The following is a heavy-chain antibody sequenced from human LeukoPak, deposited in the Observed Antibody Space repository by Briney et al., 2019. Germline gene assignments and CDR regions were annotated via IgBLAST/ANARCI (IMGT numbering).Heavy chain of an antibody. V-gene: IGHV3-74*01. CDR3: ARVPWGPNSGGY. CDR2: INSDGSST. CDR1: GFTFSSYW. J-gene: IGHJ4*02. Sequence: GGSLRLSCAASGFTFSSYWMHWVRQAPGKGPVWVSRINSDGSSTSYADSVKGRFTISRDNAKNTLYLQMNSLRAEDTAVYYCARVPWGPNSGGYWGQGTLVTVSS. D-gene: IGHD7-27*01.